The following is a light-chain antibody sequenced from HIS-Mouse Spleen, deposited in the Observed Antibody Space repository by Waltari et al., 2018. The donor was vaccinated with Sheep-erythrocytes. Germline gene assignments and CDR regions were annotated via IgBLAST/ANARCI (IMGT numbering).Light chain of an antibody. CDR2: CAS. J-gene: IGKJ1*01. Sequence: RATQLVRSTLAWYQQKPGQAPRLLIYCASTRATGIPARFSGSGSGTEFTLTISSMQSEDFAVYYCQQYNNWPPWTFGQGTKVEIK. CDR3: QQYNNWPPWT. CDR1: QLVRST. V-gene: IGKV3-15*01.